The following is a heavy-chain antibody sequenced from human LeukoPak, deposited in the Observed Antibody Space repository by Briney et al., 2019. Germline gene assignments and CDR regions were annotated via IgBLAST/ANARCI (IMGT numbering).Heavy chain of an antibody. CDR2: IKQDGSEK. Sequence: GGSLRLSCAASGFTFSSYWMSWVRQAPGKGLEWVANIKQDGSEKYYVDSVKGRFIISRDNAKNSLYLQMNSLRAEDTAVYYCARDDCSSISCYHNWFDPWGQGTLVTVSS. CDR1: GFTFSSYW. V-gene: IGHV3-7*01. CDR3: ARDDCSSISCYHNWFDP. J-gene: IGHJ5*02. D-gene: IGHD2-2*01.